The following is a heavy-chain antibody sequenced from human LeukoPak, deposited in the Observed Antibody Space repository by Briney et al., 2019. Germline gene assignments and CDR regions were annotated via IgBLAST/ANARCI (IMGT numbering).Heavy chain of an antibody. Sequence: ASVKVSCKASGYTFTSYYMHWVRQAPGQGLEWMGIINPSGGSTSYAQKFQGRVTMTEDTSTDTAYMELSSLRSEDTAVCYCATAARDIVATTPFEYYYYYMDVWGKGTTVTVSS. CDR3: ATAARDIVATTPFEYYYYYMDV. J-gene: IGHJ6*03. V-gene: IGHV1-46*01. D-gene: IGHD5-12*01. CDR2: INPSGGST. CDR1: GYTFTSYY.